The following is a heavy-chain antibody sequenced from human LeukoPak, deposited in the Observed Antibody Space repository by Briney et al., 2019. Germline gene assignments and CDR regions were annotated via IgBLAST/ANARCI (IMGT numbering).Heavy chain of an antibody. Sequence: GGSLRLSCAASGFTFSSYSMHWVRQAPGKGLEYVSAISSNGGSKYYANSVKGRFTISRDNSKNTLYLQMGSLRAEDMAVYYCAREPYHDSSGYWIIGGEGTLVSVSS. V-gene: IGHV3-64*01. CDR2: ISSNGGSK. J-gene: IGHJ4*02. CDR1: GFTFSSYS. CDR3: AREPYHDSSGYWII. D-gene: IGHD3-22*01.